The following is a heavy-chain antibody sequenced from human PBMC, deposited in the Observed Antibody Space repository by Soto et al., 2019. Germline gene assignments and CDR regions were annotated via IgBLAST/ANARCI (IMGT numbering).Heavy chain of an antibody. CDR2: ISSSSSYT. CDR3: ARGYDSSGYYPPGYYYYGMDV. V-gene: IGHV3-11*06. J-gene: IGHJ6*02. Sequence: PGGSLRLSCAASGFTFSDYYMSWIRQAPGKGLEWVSYISSSSSYTNYAGSVKGRFTISRDNAKNSLYLQMNSLRAEDTAVNYCARGYDSSGYYPPGYYYYGMDVWGQGTTVTVSS. D-gene: IGHD3-22*01. CDR1: GFTFSDYY.